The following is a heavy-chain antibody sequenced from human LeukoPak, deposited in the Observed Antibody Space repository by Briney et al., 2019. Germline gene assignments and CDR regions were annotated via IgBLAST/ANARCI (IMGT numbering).Heavy chain of an antibody. J-gene: IGHJ6*02. CDR3: ARSIVVAGIVSDYYYYAMDV. CDR1: GGSISSHY. Sequence: SETLSLTCTVSGGSISSHYWSWIRQPPGKGLEWIGYIYYSGSTTYNPSLKSRVTISLQTSKKQFSLKLSSVTAEDTAVYYCARSIVVAGIVSDYYYYAMDVWGQGTTVTVSS. CDR2: IYYSGST. V-gene: IGHV4-59*08. D-gene: IGHD6-19*01.